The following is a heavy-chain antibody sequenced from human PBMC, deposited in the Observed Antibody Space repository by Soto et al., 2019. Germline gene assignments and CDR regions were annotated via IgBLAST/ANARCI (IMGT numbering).Heavy chain of an antibody. CDR2: IDPSDSQT. Sequence: KISCQGSGYSFACYWITWVRQKPGKGLEWMGRIDPSDSQTYYSPSFRGHVTISVTKSITTVFLQWSSLRASDTAMYYCARQIYDSDTGPNFQYYFDSWGQGTPVTVSS. CDR3: ARQIYDSDTGPNFQYYFDS. V-gene: IGHV5-10-1*01. D-gene: IGHD3-22*01. J-gene: IGHJ4*02. CDR1: GYSFACYW.